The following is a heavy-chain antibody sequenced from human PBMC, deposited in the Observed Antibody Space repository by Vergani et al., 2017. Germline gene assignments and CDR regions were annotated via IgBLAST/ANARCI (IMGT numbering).Heavy chain of an antibody. J-gene: IGHJ4*02. CDR1: GFTFSSYW. CDR3: ASVYDFWSGXYDY. D-gene: IGHD3-3*01. CDR2: IKQDGSEK. Sequence: EVQLVESGGGLVQPGGSLRLSCAASGFTFSSYWMSWVRQAPGKGLEWVANIKQDGSEKYYVDSVKGRFTISRDNAKNSLYLQMNSLRAEDTAVYYCASVYDFWSGXYDYWGQGTLVTVSS. V-gene: IGHV3-7*01.